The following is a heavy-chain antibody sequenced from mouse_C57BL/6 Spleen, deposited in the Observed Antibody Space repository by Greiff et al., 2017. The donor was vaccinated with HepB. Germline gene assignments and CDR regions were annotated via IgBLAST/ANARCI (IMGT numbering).Heavy chain of an antibody. CDR3: TREGSYYSAWFAY. V-gene: IGHV5-9-1*02. D-gene: IGHD2-12*01. Sequence: EVKLMESGEGLVKPGGSLKLSCAASGFTFSSYAMSWVRQTPEKRLEWVAYISSGGDYIYYADTVKGRFTISRDNARNTLYLQMSSLKSEDTALYYCTREGSYYSAWFAYWGQGTLVTVSA. J-gene: IGHJ3*01. CDR2: ISSGGDYI. CDR1: GFTFSSYA.